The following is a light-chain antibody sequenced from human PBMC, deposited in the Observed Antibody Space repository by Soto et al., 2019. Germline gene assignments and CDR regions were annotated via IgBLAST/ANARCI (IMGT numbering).Light chain of an antibody. CDR1: QSVSSN. CDR3: KQYDNWLRT. V-gene: IGKV3-15*01. J-gene: IGKJ2*01. CDR2: GAS. Sequence: EIVMTQSPATLSVSPGERATLSCRASQSVSSNLAWYQQKPGQAPRLLIYGASTRATGIPERFSGIGSGTEFTLTISSLQSEDLACYYCKQYDNWLRTLGQGTKLEIK.